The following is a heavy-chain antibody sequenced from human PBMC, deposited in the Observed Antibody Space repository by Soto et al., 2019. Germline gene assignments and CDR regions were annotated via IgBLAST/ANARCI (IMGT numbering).Heavy chain of an antibody. CDR3: ASFDGTLVRGGRSSPYEMDV. D-gene: IGHD3-10*01. Sequence: QVLLVQSGPEVKKPGSSVKVSCKASGGTFNNYAINWVRQAPGKGLEWMGGIIPTFGTGNHAQKFQGSVTITADESTTTAYMELNSLRSEYTAIYYCASFDGTLVRGGRSSPYEMDVWGQGTTVIVSS. V-gene: IGHV1-69*01. CDR1: GGTFNNYA. J-gene: IGHJ6*02. CDR2: IIPTFGTG.